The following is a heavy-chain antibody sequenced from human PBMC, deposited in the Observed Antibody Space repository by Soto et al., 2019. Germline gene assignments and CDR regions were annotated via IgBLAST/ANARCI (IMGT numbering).Heavy chain of an antibody. CDR3: ARVEPYAAGDI. D-gene: IGHD2-2*01. J-gene: IGHJ3*02. V-gene: IGHV4-4*02. Sequence: QVQLVESGGGVVQPGRSLRLSCAASGFTFSSYAMHWVRQPPGKGLEWIGEIYHSGSTNYNPSLKSRVTISVDKSKNQFSLKLSSVTAADTAVYYCARVEPYAAGDIWGQGTMVTVSS. CDR2: IYHSGST. CDR1: GFTFSSYA.